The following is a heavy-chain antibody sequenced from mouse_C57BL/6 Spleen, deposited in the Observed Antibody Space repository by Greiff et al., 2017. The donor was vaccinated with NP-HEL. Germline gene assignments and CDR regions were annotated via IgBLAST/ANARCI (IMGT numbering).Heavy chain of an antibody. CDR1: GYSFTDYN. CDR3: ARREGRREGPDY. Sequence: VQLKESGPELVKPGASVKISCKASGYSFTDYNMNWVKQSHGKSLEWIGVINPNYGTTSYNQKFKGKATLTVDQSSSTAYMQRNSLTSEDTAVYDGARREGRREGPDYWGQGTTLTVSS. D-gene: IGHD3-3*01. CDR2: INPNYGTT. J-gene: IGHJ2*01. V-gene: IGHV1-39*01.